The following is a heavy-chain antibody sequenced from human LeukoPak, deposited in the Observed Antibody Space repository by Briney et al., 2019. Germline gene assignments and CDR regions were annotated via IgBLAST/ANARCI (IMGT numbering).Heavy chain of an antibody. CDR1: GFAFSRYW. CDR2: IKQDGSDK. V-gene: IGHV3-7*01. CDR3: VRDLSGNGDY. J-gene: IGHJ4*02. D-gene: IGHD1-20*01. Sequence: GGSLRLSCAVSGFAFSRYWMGWVRQAPGKGLGWVANIKQDGSDKIYVDSVKGRFTISRDNAKNSLFLQMNSLRADDTAVYYCVRDLSGNGDYWGQGTLVTVFS.